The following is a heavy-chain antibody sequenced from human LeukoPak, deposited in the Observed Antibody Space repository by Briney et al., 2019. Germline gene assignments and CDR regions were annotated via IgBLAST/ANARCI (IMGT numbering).Heavy chain of an antibody. CDR1: GYTFNTFD. CDR2: VNPYNDKT. Sequence: ASVKLSCKASGYTFNTFDINWVRQATGQGPEWMGWVNPYNDKTVYAPKFQGRVSISSNNSINTAYMEFSGLKSDDTAVYYCARGRRLRGVTSRPTYYYYYMDVWGGGTTVTVSS. D-gene: IGHD3-10*01. CDR3: ARGRRLRGVTSRPTYYYYYMDV. J-gene: IGHJ6*03. V-gene: IGHV1-8*03.